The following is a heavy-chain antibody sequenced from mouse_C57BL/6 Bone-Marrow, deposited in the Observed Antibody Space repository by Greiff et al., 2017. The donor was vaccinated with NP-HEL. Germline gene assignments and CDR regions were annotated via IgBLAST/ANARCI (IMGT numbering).Heavy chain of an antibody. V-gene: IGHV5-12*01. CDR2: ISNGGGST. D-gene: IGHD1-1*01. Sequence: EVKVEESGGGLVQPGGSLKLSCAASGFTFSDYYMYWVRQTPEKRLEWVAYISNGGGSTYYPDTVKGRFTISRDNAKNTLYLQMSRLKSEDTAMYYCASKYYYGFYAMDYWGQGTSVTVSS. J-gene: IGHJ4*01. CDR1: GFTFSDYY. CDR3: ASKYYYGFYAMDY.